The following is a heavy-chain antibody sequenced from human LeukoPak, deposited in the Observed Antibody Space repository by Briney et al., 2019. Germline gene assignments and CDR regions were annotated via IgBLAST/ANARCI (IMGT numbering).Heavy chain of an antibody. J-gene: IGHJ3*02. CDR3: ARGGDGYNVDAFDI. V-gene: IGHV1-8*01. D-gene: IGHD5-24*01. CDR2: MNPNSGNT. Sequence: ASVKVSGKASGYTFTSYDINWVRQATGQGLEWMGWMNPNSGNTGYAQKFQGRVTMTRNTSISTAYMELSSLRSEDTAVYYCARGGDGYNVDAFDIWGQGTMVTVSS. CDR1: GYTFTSYD.